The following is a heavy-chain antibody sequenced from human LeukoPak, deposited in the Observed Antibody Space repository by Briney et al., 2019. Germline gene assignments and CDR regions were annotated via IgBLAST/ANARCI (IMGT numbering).Heavy chain of an antibody. Sequence: GGSLRLSCVVSGFSFEDHAMHWVRQAPGKGLEWVSGISWNSGSIGYADSVKGRFTISRDNAKNSLYLQMNSLRAEDTALYYCAKGVGVLQPAAGNAFDIWGQGTMVTVSS. V-gene: IGHV3-9*01. J-gene: IGHJ3*02. CDR3: AKGVGVLQPAAGNAFDI. CDR1: GFSFEDHA. D-gene: IGHD6-13*01. CDR2: ISWNSGSI.